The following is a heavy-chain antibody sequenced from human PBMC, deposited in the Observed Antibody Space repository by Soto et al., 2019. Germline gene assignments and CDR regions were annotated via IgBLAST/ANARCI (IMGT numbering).Heavy chain of an antibody. CDR2: FDPEDGET. CDR3: ATARGCSGGSCTRRDRYYYYYGMDV. CDR1: GYTLTELS. J-gene: IGHJ6*02. V-gene: IGHV1-24*01. Sequence: ASVKVSCKVSGYTLTELSMHWVRQAPGKGLEWMGGFDPEDGETIYAQKFQGRVTMTEDTSTDTAYMELSSLRSDDTAVYYCATARGCSGGSCTRRDRYYYYYGMDVWGQGTTVTVSS. D-gene: IGHD2-15*01.